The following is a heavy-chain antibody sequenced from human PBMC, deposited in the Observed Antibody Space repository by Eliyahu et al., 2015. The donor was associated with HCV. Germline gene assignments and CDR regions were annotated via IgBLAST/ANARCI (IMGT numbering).Heavy chain of an antibody. V-gene: IGHV4-31*03. Sequence: QVQLQESGPGLVXXSQTLSLTXXXXGGSISSXGXYXIWIRQHPGKGLEWIGYIYYSGSTYYNPSLKSRVTISVDTSKNQFSLKLSSVTAADTAVYYCARVAHPLGYCSSTSCFLYMDVWGKGTTVTVSS. CDR3: ARVAHPLGYCSSTSCFLYMDV. CDR2: IYYSGST. D-gene: IGHD2-2*01. J-gene: IGHJ6*03. CDR1: GGSISSXGXY.